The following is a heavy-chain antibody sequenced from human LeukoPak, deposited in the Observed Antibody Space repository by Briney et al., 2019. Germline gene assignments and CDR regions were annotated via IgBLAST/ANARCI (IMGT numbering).Heavy chain of an antibody. CDR1: GFTFTGYY. J-gene: IGHJ5*02. Sequence: ASVKVSCKASGFTFTGYYMHWVRQAPGQGLEWMGWINPNSGDTNYAQKFQGRVTMTRDTSISTAYMELSRLRSDDTAVYYCARGGPAAMRWWFDPWGQGTLVTVSS. CDR3: ARGGPAAMRWWFDP. V-gene: IGHV1-2*02. CDR2: INPNSGDT. D-gene: IGHD2-2*01.